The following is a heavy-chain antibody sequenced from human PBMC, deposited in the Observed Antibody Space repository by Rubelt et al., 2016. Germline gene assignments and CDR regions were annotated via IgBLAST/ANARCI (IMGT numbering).Heavy chain of an antibody. CDR1: DGSLSGYF. D-gene: IGHD2-15*01. V-gene: IGHV4-34*01. Sequence: QVQLQQWGAGLLKPAETLSLTCAVYDGSLSGYFWSWIRQPPGKGLEWIAEINQSEDTNYNPSLKSRVTISVDTSKNQFSRKLGSVTAAEKAVYYWASHSPANDYWGQGTLVTVSS. CDR2: INQSEDT. CDR3: ASHSPANDY. J-gene: IGHJ4*02.